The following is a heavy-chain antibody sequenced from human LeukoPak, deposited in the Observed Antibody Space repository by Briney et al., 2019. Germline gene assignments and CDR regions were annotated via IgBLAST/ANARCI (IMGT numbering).Heavy chain of an antibody. CDR3: ARFYCSSTRCQYNWFDP. J-gene: IGHJ5*02. Sequence: GASVKVSCKASGYTFTGYYMHWVRQARGQGLEWMGWINPNSGGTNYSQKFQGRVTMTWDTSISTAYMDLSRLRSDDTAVYYCARFYCSSTRCQYNWFDPWGQGTLVTVSS. CDR2: INPNSGGT. V-gene: IGHV1-2*02. D-gene: IGHD2-2*01. CDR1: GYTFTGYY.